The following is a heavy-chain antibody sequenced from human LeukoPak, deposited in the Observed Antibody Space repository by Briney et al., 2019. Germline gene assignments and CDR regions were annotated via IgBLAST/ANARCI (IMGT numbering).Heavy chain of an antibody. CDR1: GFTFDDYG. J-gene: IGHJ4*02. Sequence: GGSLRLSCAASGFTFDDYGMSWVRQAPGKGLEWVAGIGGSGGGTNYADSVKGRFTISRDNPRNTLYLQMNSLRAEDTAVYFCAKRGVVIRVILVGFHKEAYYFDSWGQGALVTVSS. D-gene: IGHD3-22*01. V-gene: IGHV3-23*01. CDR2: IGGSGGGT. CDR3: AKRGVVIRVILVGFHKEAYYFDS.